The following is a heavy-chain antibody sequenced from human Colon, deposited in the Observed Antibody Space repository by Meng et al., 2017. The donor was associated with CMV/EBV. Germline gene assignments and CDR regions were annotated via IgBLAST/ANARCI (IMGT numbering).Heavy chain of an antibody. V-gene: IGHV4-34*01. D-gene: IGHD5-18*01. CDR1: GGSFSGYY. J-gene: IGHJ4*02. Sequence: SLTCAVYGGSFSGYYWSWIRQPPGKGLEWIGEINHSGSTNYNPSLKSRVTISVDTSKNQFSLKLSSVTAADTAVYYCAREWVRYSYGLRYWGQGTLVTVSS. CDR3: AREWVRYSYGLRY. CDR2: INHSGST.